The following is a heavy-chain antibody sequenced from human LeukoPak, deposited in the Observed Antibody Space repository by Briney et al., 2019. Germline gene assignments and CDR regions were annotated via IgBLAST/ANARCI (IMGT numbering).Heavy chain of an antibody. CDR3: ARVGHDSSGLVTFDI. D-gene: IGHD3-22*01. V-gene: IGHV3-48*03. CDR2: ISSSGSTI. J-gene: IGHJ3*02. Sequence: PGGSLRLSCAASGFTFSSYEMNWVRQAPGKGLEWVSYISSSGSTIYYADSVKGRFTISRDNAKNTLYLQMNSLRAEDTAVCYCARVGHDSSGLVTFDIWGQGTMVTVSS. CDR1: GFTFSSYE.